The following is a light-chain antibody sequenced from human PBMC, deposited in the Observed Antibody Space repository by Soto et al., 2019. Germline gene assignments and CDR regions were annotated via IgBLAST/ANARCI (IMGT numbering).Light chain of an antibody. CDR1: QSVTSS. CDR2: DAS. V-gene: IGKV3-11*01. Sequence: EIVLTQSPATLSLSPGERATLSCRASQSVTSSLAWYQQKPGQAPRLLMYDASNRATGIPARFSGSGSGTDFTLTIRSLEPDAFAVESCQHRRDWPPMYTFGQGTQVEIK. J-gene: IGKJ2*01. CDR3: QHRRDWPPMYT.